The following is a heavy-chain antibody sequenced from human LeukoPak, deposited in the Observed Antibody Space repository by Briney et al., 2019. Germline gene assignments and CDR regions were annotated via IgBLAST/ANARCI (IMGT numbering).Heavy chain of an antibody. CDR3: ARDPWGGIYSSSSWPDY. Sequence: PGGSLRLSCAASGFTFSSYAMHWVRQAPGKGLEWVAVISYDGSNKYYADSVKGRFTISRDNSKNTLYLQMNGLRAEDTAVYYCARDPWGGIYSSSSWPDYWGQGTLVTVSS. D-gene: IGHD6-6*01. CDR2: ISYDGSNK. V-gene: IGHV3-30-3*01. CDR1: GFTFSSYA. J-gene: IGHJ4*02.